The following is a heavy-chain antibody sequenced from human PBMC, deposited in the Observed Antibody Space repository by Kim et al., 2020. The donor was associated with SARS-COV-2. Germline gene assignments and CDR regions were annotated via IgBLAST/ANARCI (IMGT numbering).Heavy chain of an antibody. Sequence: SGSSINYADSGKGRFTISRDNAKNSLYLQMNSLRAEDTAVYYCTRGTNADWGQGTLVTVSS. V-gene: IGHV3-48*03. CDR3: TRGTNAD. J-gene: IGHJ4*02. CDR2: SGSSI.